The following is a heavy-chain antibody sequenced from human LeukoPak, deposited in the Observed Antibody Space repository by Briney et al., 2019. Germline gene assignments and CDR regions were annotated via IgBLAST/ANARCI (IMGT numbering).Heavy chain of an antibody. CDR3: ARALVGATPLDY. D-gene: IGHD1-26*01. J-gene: IGHJ4*02. Sequence: SVTVSCTASGYTFTGYYMHWVRQAPGQGLEWMGRINPNSRGTNYAQKFQGRVTMTRDTSISTAFIELSRLRSDDPAVYYCARALVGATPLDYWGQGTLVTVSS. CDR1: GYTFTGYY. V-gene: IGHV1-2*02. CDR2: INPNSRGT.